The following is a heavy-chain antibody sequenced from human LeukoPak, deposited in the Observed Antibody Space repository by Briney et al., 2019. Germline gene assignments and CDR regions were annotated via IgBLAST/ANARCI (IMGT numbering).Heavy chain of an antibody. V-gene: IGHV4-38-2*01. CDR1: DHSISSGYY. CDR3: AGGIVGVHAY. CDR2: IHHSGSI. J-gene: IGHJ4*02. D-gene: IGHD1-26*01. Sequence: KPSETLSLTCAVSDHSISSGYYWGWIRQPPGKGLEWIGSIHHSGSIYYDPSLKSRVTISLDTSKNQFSLKVTSVTAADTAVYYCAGGIVGVHAYWGQGTLVTVSS.